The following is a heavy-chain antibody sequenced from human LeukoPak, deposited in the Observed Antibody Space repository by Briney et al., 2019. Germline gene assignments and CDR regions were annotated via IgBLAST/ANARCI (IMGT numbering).Heavy chain of an antibody. Sequence: ASVKVSCKASGYTFTSNDINWVRQATGQGLEWMGWISAYNGNTNYAQKLQGRVTMTTDTSTSTAYMELRSLRSDDTAVYYCAREGVTYYYDSSGYQPFDYWGQGTLVTVSS. D-gene: IGHD3-22*01. V-gene: IGHV1-18*01. CDR1: GYTFTSND. CDR3: AREGVTYYYDSSGYQPFDY. J-gene: IGHJ4*02. CDR2: ISAYNGNT.